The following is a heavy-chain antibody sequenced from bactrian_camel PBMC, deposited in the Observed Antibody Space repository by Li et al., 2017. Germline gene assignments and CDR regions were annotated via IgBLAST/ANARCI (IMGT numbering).Heavy chain of an antibody. Sequence: HVQLVESGGGSVKAGGSLRLSCVVSGYTQNRYYGGWIRQVSGKEPEGVVSIDTDGSTAYADSVKGRFSISKDNAKNTLYLQMNSLKPEDTAMYYCATVPVRGAGIGTLTSLPRLAYRGQGTQVTVS. D-gene: IGHD1*01. J-gene: IGHJ4*01. CDR1: GYTQNRYY. CDR3: ATVPVRGAGIGTLTSLPRLAY. V-gene: IGHV3S9*01. CDR2: IDTDGST.